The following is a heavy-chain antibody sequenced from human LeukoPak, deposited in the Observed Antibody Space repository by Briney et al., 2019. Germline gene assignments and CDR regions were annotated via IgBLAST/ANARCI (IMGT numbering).Heavy chain of an antibody. Sequence: SETLSLICTVSGGSISSYYWSWIRQPAGKGLEWIGRIYASGSTYYNPSLKSRFTMSVDTSKNQFSLRLTTVTAADTAVYYCARDSNLEYSSSRGLGRWGQGTLVTVSS. J-gene: IGHJ4*02. D-gene: IGHD6-6*01. V-gene: IGHV4-4*07. CDR3: ARDSNLEYSSSRGLGR. CDR2: IYASGST. CDR1: GGSISSYY.